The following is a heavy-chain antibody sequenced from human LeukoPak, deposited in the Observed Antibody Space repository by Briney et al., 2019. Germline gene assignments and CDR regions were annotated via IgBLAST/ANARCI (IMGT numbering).Heavy chain of an antibody. J-gene: IGHJ3*01. V-gene: IGHV3-9*01. Sequence: GGSLRLSCVTSGFTFDDYAMHWVRQAPGKGLEWVSGISWNSGSIGYADSVKGRFTISRDNAKNSLYLQMNSLRAEDTALYYCAKRGYSYGFNAFDVWGQGTMVTVSS. CDR1: GFTFDDYA. D-gene: IGHD5-18*01. CDR3: AKRGYSYGFNAFDV. CDR2: ISWNSGSI.